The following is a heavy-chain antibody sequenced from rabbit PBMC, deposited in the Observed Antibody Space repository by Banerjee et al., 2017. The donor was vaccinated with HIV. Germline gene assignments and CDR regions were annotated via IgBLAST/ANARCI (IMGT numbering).Heavy chain of an antibody. CDR2: INTVGST. Sequence: QEQLVESGGGLVQPEGSLTLTCTASGFSFSSAYWICWVRQVPGKGLEWIGTINTVGSTYYASWAKGRFTISKTSSTTVTLQMASLTAADTATYFCVRGTSGYYKLWGPGTLVTVS. CDR3: VRGTSGYYKL. CDR1: GFSFSSAYW. J-gene: IGHJ6*01. V-gene: IGHV1S45*01. D-gene: IGHD1-1*01.